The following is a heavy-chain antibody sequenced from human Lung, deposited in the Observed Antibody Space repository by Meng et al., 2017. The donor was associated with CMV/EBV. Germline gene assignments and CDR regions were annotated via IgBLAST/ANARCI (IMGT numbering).Heavy chain of an antibody. V-gene: IGHV1-58*01. CDR1: GFTFTSSA. D-gene: IGHD6-19*01. Sequence: SVXVPXKASGFTFTSSAVQWVRQARGQRLEWIGWIVVGSGNTNYAQKFQERVTITRDMSTSTAYMEMSSLRSEDTAVYYCAAEALKEQWPACYNGMDVWXQGTTVTVSS. CDR3: AAEALKEQWPACYNGMDV. J-gene: IGHJ6*02. CDR2: IVVGSGNT.